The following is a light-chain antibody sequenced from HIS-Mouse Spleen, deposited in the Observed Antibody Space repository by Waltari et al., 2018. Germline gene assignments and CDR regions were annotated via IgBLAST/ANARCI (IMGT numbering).Light chain of an antibody. V-gene: IGKV3-20*01. J-gene: IGKJ3*01. CDR2: GAS. Sequence: IVLTQSPGTLSLSPGDRATLSCRASLSVRSSYLARYQQKPGQAPSILIHGASSRATGIPDRFSGSGAGTDFTLTISRLEPEDFAVYYCQQYGSSPRFTFGPGTKVDIK. CDR3: QQYGSSPRFT. CDR1: LSVRSSY.